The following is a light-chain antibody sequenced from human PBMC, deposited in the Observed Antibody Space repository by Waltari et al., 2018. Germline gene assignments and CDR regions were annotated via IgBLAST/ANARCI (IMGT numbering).Light chain of an antibody. CDR3: QQSYTTAFT. J-gene: IGKJ2*01. CDR2: VAS. V-gene: IGKV1-39*01. Sequence: IQMTQSPSSLSASVGDRGTITCRASQSISSSLNWYQQIPGKAPKLLIYVASTLRSGVPSRFSGSGSGTDFSLTISSLQPEDFATYYCQQSYTTAFTFGQGTKLEIK. CDR1: QSISSS.